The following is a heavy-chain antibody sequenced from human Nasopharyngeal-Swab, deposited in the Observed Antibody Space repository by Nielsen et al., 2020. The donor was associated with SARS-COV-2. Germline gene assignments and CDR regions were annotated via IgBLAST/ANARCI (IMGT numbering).Heavy chain of an antibody. Sequence: GGSLRLSCAASGFTFSSYAMHWVRQAPGKGLEWVAVISYDGSNKYYADSVKGRFTISRDNAKNSLYLQMNSLRAEDTAVYYCAREPTKYNAFDIWGQGTMVTVSS. J-gene: IGHJ3*02. D-gene: IGHD1-1*01. V-gene: IGHV3-30*04. CDR3: AREPTKYNAFDI. CDR1: GFTFSSYA. CDR2: ISYDGSNK.